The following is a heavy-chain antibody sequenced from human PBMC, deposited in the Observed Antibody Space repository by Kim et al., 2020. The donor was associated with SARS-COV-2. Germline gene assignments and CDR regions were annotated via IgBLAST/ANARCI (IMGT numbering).Heavy chain of an antibody. CDR3: ARDYGSGSYQIRYFDY. Sequence: SETLSLTCTVSGGSISSGGYYWSWIRQHPGKGLEWIGYIYYSGSTYYNPSLKSRVTISVDTSKNQFSLKLSSVTAADTAVYYCARDYGSGSYQIRYFDYWGQGTLVTVSS. D-gene: IGHD3-10*01. CDR2: IYYSGST. J-gene: IGHJ4*02. CDR1: GGSISSGGYY. V-gene: IGHV4-31*03.